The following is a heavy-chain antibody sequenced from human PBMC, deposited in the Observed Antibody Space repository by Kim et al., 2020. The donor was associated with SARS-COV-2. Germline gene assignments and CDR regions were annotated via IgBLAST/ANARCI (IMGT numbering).Heavy chain of an antibody. Sequence: GGSLRLSCAASGFTFSDYYMSWIRQAPGKGLEWVSYISSSGSTIYYADSVKGRFTISRDNAKNSLYLQMNSLRAEDTAVYYCARVRGAAGPFYYYYGMDVWGRGTTVTVSS. J-gene: IGHJ6*02. CDR3: ARVRGAAGPFYYYYGMDV. V-gene: IGHV3-11*01. D-gene: IGHD6-13*01. CDR1: GFTFSDYY. CDR2: ISSSGSTI.